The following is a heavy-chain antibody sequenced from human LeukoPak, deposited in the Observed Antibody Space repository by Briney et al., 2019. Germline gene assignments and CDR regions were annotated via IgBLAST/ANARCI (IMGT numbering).Heavy chain of an antibody. CDR2: INPNSGGT. Sequence: ASVKVSCKASGYTFTGYYMHWVRQAPGQGLEWMGWINPNSGGTNYAQKFQGRVTMTRDTSISTAYMELSRLRFDDTAVYYCAREFQGDGMNWFDPWGQGTLVTVSS. D-gene: IGHD5-24*01. CDR3: AREFQGDGMNWFDP. CDR1: GYTFTGYY. V-gene: IGHV1-2*02. J-gene: IGHJ5*02.